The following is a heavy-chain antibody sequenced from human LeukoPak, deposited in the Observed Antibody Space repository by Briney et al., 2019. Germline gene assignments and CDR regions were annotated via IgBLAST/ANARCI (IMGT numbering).Heavy chain of an antibody. CDR2: IDTSGST. V-gene: IGHV4-61*02. Sequence: SQTLSLTCTVSGDSIRSGSYYWSWIRQSAGEGLEWIGRIDTSGSTNYNPSLKSRVTISVDTSKNQFSLKLSSVTAADTAVYYCAKEGGYSYGDAPLHFDYWGQGTLVTVSS. CDR1: GDSIRSGSYY. J-gene: IGHJ4*02. CDR3: AKEGGYSYGDAPLHFDY. D-gene: IGHD5-18*01.